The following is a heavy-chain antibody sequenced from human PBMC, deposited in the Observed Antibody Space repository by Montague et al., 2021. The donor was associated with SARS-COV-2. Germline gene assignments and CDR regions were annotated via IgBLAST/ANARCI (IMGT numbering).Heavy chain of an antibody. V-gene: IGHV4-59*01. J-gene: IGHJ4*02. Sequence: SETLSLTCTVSGGFISSYYWSWIRQPPGKGLEWIGYIFNSESTNYNPSLKSRVTISVDTSKNQLSLRLRSVTAADTAVYYCVRVGVSNWYSFFDYWGQGTRVTVSS. CDR1: GGFISSYY. CDR2: IFNSEST. D-gene: IGHD6-13*01. CDR3: VRVGVSNWYSFFDY.